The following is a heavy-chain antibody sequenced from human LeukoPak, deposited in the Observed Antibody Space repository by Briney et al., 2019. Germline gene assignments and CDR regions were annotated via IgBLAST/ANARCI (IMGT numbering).Heavy chain of an antibody. V-gene: IGHV1-8*01. J-gene: IGHJ3*02. CDR1: GYTFTSYD. CDR3: ASSVIAAAGTGDDYAFDI. D-gene: IGHD6-13*01. CDR2: MNPSSGNT. Sequence: ASVKVSCKASGYTFTSYDINWVRQATGQGLEWMGWMNPSSGNTGYAQKFQGRVTMTRNTSISTAYMELSSLRSEDTAVYYCASSVIAAAGTGDDYAFDIWGQGTMVTVSS.